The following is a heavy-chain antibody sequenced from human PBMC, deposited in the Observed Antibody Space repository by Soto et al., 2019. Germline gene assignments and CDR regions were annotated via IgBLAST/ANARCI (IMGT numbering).Heavy chain of an antibody. CDR1: GGSFSCYY. CDR2: ITHSGST. Sequence: PSETLSLTCAVYGGSFSCYYWTWIRQPPGKGLEWIGEITHSGSTNYNPSLKSRVTISVDTSKNQFSLNLNSVTAADTAVYYCARSSVRGWSYWGPGTLVTVSS. J-gene: IGHJ4*02. V-gene: IGHV4-34*01. CDR3: ARSSVRGWSY. D-gene: IGHD3-10*02.